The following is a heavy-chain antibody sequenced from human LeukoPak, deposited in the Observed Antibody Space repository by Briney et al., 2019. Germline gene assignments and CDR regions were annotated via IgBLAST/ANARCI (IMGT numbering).Heavy chain of an antibody. D-gene: IGHD6-19*01. V-gene: IGHV3-30*02. Sequence: GGSLRLSCAASGFTFSSYNMNWVRQAPGKGPEWVAFIRYDGSNKYYADSVKGRFTISRDNSRNTLYLQMNSLRAEDTAVYYCASQGSSGWYGDYWGQGTLVTVSS. CDR1: GFTFSSYN. CDR2: IRYDGSNK. CDR3: ASQGSSGWYGDY. J-gene: IGHJ4*02.